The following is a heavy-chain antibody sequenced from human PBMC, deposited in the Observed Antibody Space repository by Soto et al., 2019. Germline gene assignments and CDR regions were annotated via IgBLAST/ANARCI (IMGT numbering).Heavy chain of an antibody. D-gene: IGHD2-2*01. V-gene: IGHV1-18*01. CDR1: GYSFTRYG. CDR3: ARDRTQVPADY. Sequence: ASVKVSCKASGYSFTRYGIGWARQAPGQGLEWMGWINAYNGNTNYAQNLQGRLTLTTDTSTTTAYMELRSLRSDDTAVYYCARDRTQVPADYWGQGTLVTVSS. J-gene: IGHJ4*02. CDR2: INAYNGNT.